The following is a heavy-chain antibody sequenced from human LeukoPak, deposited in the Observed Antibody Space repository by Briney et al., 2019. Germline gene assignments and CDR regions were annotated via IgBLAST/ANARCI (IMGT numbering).Heavy chain of an antibody. J-gene: IGHJ6*03. D-gene: IGHD5-18*01. Sequence: SETLSLTCTVSGGSISSGSYYWSWIRQPAGKGLEWIGRIYTSGSTNYNPSLKSRVTISVDTSKNQFSLKLSSVTAADAAVYYCARVDTAMVLYMDVWGKGTTVTVSS. CDR1: GGSISSGSYY. V-gene: IGHV4-61*02. CDR3: ARVDTAMVLYMDV. CDR2: IYTSGST.